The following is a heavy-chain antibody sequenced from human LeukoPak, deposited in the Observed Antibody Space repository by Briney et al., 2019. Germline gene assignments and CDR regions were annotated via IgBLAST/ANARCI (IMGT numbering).Heavy chain of an antibody. V-gene: IGHV3-72*01. CDR1: GFPFTDRY. J-gene: IGHJ4*02. CDR3: ARDFDYGDGFDF. D-gene: IGHD4-17*01. Sequence: GGSLRLSCAASGFPFTDRYMDWVRQAPGKGLEWVGRTRNKANSYISEYAASVKGRFTISRDNSKNSLYLQMNSLKTEDTAVYYCARDFDYGDGFDFWGQGTLVTVSS. CDR2: TRNKANSYIS.